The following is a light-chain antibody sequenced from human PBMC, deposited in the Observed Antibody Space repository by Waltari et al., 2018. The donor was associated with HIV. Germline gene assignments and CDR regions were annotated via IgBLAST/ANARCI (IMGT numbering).Light chain of an antibody. CDR3: QQYNSFPIT. J-gene: IGKJ5*01. CDR2: KAS. CDR1: QSITSW. Sequence: DIQMTQSPSTLSASVGDRVTITCRASQSITSWLAFYQQEPGKAPKLLSYKASRLESGVPSRFSGSGAGTEFTLTSSSLQPDDFATYYCQQYNSFPITFGQGTRLEIK. V-gene: IGKV1-5*03.